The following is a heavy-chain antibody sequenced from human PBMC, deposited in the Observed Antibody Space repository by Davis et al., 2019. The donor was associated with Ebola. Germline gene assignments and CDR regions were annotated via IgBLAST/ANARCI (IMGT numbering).Heavy chain of an antibody. Sequence: PGGSLRLSCAASGFTFSNSWMHWVRQAPGKGLLWVSRIDSDGTSAVYADAVEGRFTNSRDNARNTLYLEMTSLRVEDTAVYYCVRENSYHYGLDVWGQGTTVTVSS. V-gene: IGHV3-74*01. CDR1: GFTFSNSW. CDR3: VRENSYHYGLDV. J-gene: IGHJ6*02. CDR2: IDSDGTSA.